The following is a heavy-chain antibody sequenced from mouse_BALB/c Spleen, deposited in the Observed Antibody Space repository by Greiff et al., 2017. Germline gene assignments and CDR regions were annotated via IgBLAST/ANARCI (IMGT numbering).Heavy chain of an antibody. J-gene: IGHJ2*01. CDR1: GFTFSSYA. Sequence: EVQLVESGGGLVKPGGSLKLSCAASGFTFSSYAMSWVRQTPEKRLEWVASISSGGSTYYPDSVKGRFTISRDNARNILYLQMSSLRSEDTAMYYCARSVRVLRLPYYFDYWGQGTTLTVSS. CDR3: ARSVRVLRLPYYFDY. V-gene: IGHV5-6-5*01. CDR2: ISSGGST. D-gene: IGHD1-2*01.